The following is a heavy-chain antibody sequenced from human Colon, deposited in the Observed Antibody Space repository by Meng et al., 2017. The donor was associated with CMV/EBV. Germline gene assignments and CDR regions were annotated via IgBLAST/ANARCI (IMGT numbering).Heavy chain of an antibody. Sequence: GESLKISCAASGFTFNIYDIHWVRQAPGKGLEWVAVMRFHGSNEYYADSVKGRFSVSRDNFKSTLYLQMNSLKPEDTAVYFCAKDLKAYSSGWSSDYWGQGTLVTVSS. CDR3: AKDLKAYSSGWSSDY. CDR1: GFTFNIYD. CDR2: MRFHGSNE. J-gene: IGHJ4*02. D-gene: IGHD6-19*01. V-gene: IGHV3-30*02.